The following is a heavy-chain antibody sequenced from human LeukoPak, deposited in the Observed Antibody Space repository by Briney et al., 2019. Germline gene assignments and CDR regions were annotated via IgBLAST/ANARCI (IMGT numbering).Heavy chain of an antibody. Sequence: GGSLSLSCAASSPLGLSFSNTWMSWASQGPGKGLEWEPVISYDGSNKYYAESVKGRFTICRDNSKNTLYLQMNSLRAEDTAVYYCVRGSYSYGYYSFDCWGQGTLVTVSS. V-gene: IGHV3-30*03. D-gene: IGHD5-18*01. CDR1: SPLGLSFSNTW. J-gene: IGHJ4*02. CDR3: VRGSYSYGYYSFDC. CDR2: ISYDGSNK.